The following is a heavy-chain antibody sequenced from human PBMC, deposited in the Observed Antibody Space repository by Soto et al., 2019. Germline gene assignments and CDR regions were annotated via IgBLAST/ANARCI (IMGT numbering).Heavy chain of an antibody. J-gene: IGHJ6*02. D-gene: IGHD6-19*01. CDR1: VDSVSIGGYD. V-gene: IGHV4-61*08. Sequence: PSETLSLTCIFSVDSVSIGGYDWSWIRQPPGKGLEWIEYIYSSGSANYNPSLKSRVPISRDTSKNQISLKVASVTAADTAGYYCARGFSSVSMDAWGQGTTVTVSS. CDR2: IYSSGSA. CDR3: ARGFSSVSMDA.